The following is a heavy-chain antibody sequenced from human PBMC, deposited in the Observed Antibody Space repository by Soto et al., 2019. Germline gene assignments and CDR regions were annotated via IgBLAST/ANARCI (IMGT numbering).Heavy chain of an antibody. D-gene: IGHD3-10*01. CDR2: VSPPFRTS. V-gene: IGHV1-69*01. J-gene: IGHJ6*02. CDR1: GVSFNNNG. Sequence: QVQLVQSGAEVKKPGSSVKVSCKTSGVSFNNNGIGWVRQAPGHGLEWMGGVSPPFRTSTYARKFQGRISITAHASTGTVNMELSSLTSEDTAQYYCARVLYYGSGSYSPYGMDVWGQGTTVTVSS. CDR3: ARVLYYGSGSYSPYGMDV.